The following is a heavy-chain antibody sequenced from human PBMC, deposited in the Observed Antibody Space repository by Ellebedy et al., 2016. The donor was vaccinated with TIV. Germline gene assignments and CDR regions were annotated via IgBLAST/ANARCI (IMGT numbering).Heavy chain of an antibody. J-gene: IGHJ6*02. CDR3: ARVLWFGELDV. D-gene: IGHD3-10*01. CDR2: ISTYNGDA. Sequence: AASVKVSCKASGGTFSTYGISWVRQAPGQGLDWMGWISTYNGDANYPQKYQGRVTLTTDTSTSTAYMELRSLRSDDTAVYYCARVLWFGELDVWGQGTTVTVSS. CDR1: GGTFSTYG. V-gene: IGHV1-18*01.